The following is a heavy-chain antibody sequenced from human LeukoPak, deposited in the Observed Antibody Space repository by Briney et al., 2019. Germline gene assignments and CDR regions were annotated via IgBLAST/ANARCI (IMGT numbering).Heavy chain of an antibody. Sequence: VGSLRLSCAVSGFTFSSYGMHWGRQAPRKGLEWVAFIRYDGSNKYYADSVKGRFTISRDNSKNTLYLQMNRLQSEDAAVYYCAKRPFESSGPFDSWGLGTLVTVSS. J-gene: IGHJ4*02. CDR3: AKRPFESSGPFDS. CDR2: IRYDGSNK. CDR1: GFTFSSYG. D-gene: IGHD2-15*01. V-gene: IGHV3-30*02.